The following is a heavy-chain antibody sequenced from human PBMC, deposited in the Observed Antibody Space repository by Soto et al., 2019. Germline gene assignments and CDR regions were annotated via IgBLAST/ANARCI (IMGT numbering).Heavy chain of an antibody. CDR3: AICTVPGIGSGYVFDI. CDR1: GYTFTTYY. J-gene: IGHJ3*02. V-gene: IGHV1-46*01. CDR2: INPTDGGT. D-gene: IGHD3-10*01. Sequence: QVQLVQSGAEVKKPGASVKISCKASGYTFTTYYMHWVRQAPGQSLEWMGIINPTDGGTTNAQRFQGRVTMTRDTSTSTVYMDLSRLRSEDTAVYYWAICTVPGIGSGYVFDIWGQGTLVTVSS.